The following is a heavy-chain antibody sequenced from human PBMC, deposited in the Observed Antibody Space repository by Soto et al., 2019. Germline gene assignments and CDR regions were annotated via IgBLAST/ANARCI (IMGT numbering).Heavy chain of an antibody. D-gene: IGHD3-10*01. V-gene: IGHV1-18*01. CDR1: GYTFTSYG. CDR2: ISAYNGNT. J-gene: IGHJ6*02. CDR3: ASVMRYYGSGNHYYGMEV. Sequence: QVQLVQSGAEVKKPGASVKVSCKASGYTFTSYGISWVRQAPGQGLEWMGWISAYNGNTNYAQKLQGRVTMTTDTSTSTAYMELRSLRSDDTSVYYCASVMRYYGSGNHYYGMEVWGQGTTVTVSS.